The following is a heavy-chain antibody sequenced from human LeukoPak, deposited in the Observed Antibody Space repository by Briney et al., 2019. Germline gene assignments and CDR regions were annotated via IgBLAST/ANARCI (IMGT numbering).Heavy chain of an antibody. CDR2: ISGSGGST. D-gene: IGHD6-6*01. J-gene: IGHJ4*02. Sequence: GGSLRLSCAASGFTLSSYVMSWVRQTPGKGLEWVTGISGSGGSTNYADSVKGQFTISRDNSKNTLYLQMNSLRVEDTALYYCAKDPMYSSPSYFDYWGQGTLVTVSS. CDR1: GFTLSSYV. CDR3: AKDPMYSSPSYFDY. V-gene: IGHV3-23*01.